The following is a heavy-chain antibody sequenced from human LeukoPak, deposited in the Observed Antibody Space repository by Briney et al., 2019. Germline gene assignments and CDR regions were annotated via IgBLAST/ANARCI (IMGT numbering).Heavy chain of an antibody. CDR1: GFTVSSNY. CDR3: ARGPPYINSWYGYNY. J-gene: IGHJ4*02. CDR2: IYSGGST. V-gene: IGHV3-53*01. Sequence: GGSLRLSCAASGFTVSSNYMSWVRQAPRKGLEWVSVIYSGGSTYYADSVKGRFTTSRDTSKNTLYFQMNSLRAEDTAVYYCARGPPYINSWYGYNYWGQGTLVTVSS. D-gene: IGHD6-13*01.